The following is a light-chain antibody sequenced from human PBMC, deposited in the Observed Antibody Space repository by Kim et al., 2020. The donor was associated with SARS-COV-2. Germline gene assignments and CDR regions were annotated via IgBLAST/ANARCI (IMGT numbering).Light chain of an antibody. Sequence: SVPPKEKTTITCRASENIGSNLHWYQQKPDQSPKLLIKFASQSLSGVPSRFSGSGSGTDFTLTISSLEPEDAATYYCHQSSSVPWTFGQGTKLEI. CDR2: FAS. CDR1: ENIGSN. V-gene: IGKV6-21*01. CDR3: HQSSSVPWT. J-gene: IGKJ1*01.